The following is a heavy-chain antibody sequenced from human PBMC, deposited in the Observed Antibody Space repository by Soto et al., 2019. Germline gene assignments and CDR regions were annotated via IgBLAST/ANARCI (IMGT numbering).Heavy chain of an antibody. D-gene: IGHD2-2*01. J-gene: IGHJ6*02. CDR1: GYISTTYG. V-gene: IGHV1-18*01. CDR2: ISGDNGNT. Sequence: ASVKVSCKASGYISTTYGVSWVRQAPGQGLEWMGWISGDNGNTKYAQKYQGRVTMTTDTSTKITYMELRSLRSDDTAVYYCAAGSVVVPVLTLPPMDVWGQGTTVTVSS. CDR3: AAGSVVVPVLTLPPMDV.